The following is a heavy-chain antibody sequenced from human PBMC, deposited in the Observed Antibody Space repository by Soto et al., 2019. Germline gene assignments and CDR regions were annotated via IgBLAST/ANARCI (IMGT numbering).Heavy chain of an antibody. CDR1: GFTFCDNA. D-gene: IGHD1-1*01. CDR3: TRAAIDRTGTTHYYYGMDV. Sequence: PGGSLRLSCTTSGFTFCDNAMIWVRQAPGKGLEWVGFIRSKSYGGTTDYAASVKGRFTISRDDSRSIAYLQMNSLKTEDTAVYYCTRAAIDRTGTTHYYYGMDVWGQGTTVTVSS. CDR2: IRSKSYGGTT. V-gene: IGHV3-49*04. J-gene: IGHJ6*02.